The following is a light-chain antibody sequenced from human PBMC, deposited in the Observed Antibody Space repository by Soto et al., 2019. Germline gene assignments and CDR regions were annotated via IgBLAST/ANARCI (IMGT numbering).Light chain of an antibody. CDR2: DRS. CDR3: QHYKTYSRT. CDR1: QSISSW. J-gene: IGKJ1*01. Sequence: DIHMTHSPSTLPASVGDTVTLTCRASQSISSWLAWYQQKPGKAPKLLIYDRSSFESGVPSRFSGSGSGTEFTLTISSLQPDDSATYYCQHYKTYSRTVGQGTKVE. V-gene: IGKV1-5*01.